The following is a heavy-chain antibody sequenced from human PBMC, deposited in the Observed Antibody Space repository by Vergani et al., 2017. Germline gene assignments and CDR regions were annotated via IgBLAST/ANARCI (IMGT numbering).Heavy chain of an antibody. D-gene: IGHD4-11*01. CDR1: GYTYTSYY. Sequence: QVQLVQSGAEVKKPGASVKVSCKASGYTYTSYYMHWVRQAPGQGLEWMGIINPSGGSTSYAQKFQGRVTMTRDTSTSTVYMELSSLRSEDTAVYYCARGAFFMTTVFLWFDPWGQGTLVTVSS. CDR3: ARGAFFMTTVFLWFDP. V-gene: IGHV1-46*01. J-gene: IGHJ5*02. CDR2: INPSGGST.